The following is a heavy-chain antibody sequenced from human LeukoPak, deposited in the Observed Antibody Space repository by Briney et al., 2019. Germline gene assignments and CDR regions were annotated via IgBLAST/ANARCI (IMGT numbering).Heavy chain of an antibody. D-gene: IGHD3-10*01. Sequence: SETLSLTCTVSGGSISSYYWSWIRQPPGKGLEWIGYIYYSGSTNYNPSLKSRFTISRDNAKNSLYLQMNSLRAEDTAVYYCARDLGRWFGDAFDIWGQGTMVTVSS. V-gene: IGHV4-59*12. J-gene: IGHJ3*02. CDR3: ARDLGRWFGDAFDI. CDR2: IYYSGST. CDR1: GGSISSYY.